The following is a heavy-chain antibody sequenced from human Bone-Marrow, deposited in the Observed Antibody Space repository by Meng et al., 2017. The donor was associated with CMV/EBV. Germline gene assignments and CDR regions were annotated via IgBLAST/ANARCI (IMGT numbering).Heavy chain of an antibody. J-gene: IGHJ4*02. D-gene: IGHD2-21*01. CDR2: IYSGGST. Sequence: GESLKISCAASGFTVSSNYMSWVRQAPGKGLEWVSVIYSGGSTYYADSVKGRFTISRDNSKNTPYLQMNSLRAEDTAVYYCARGAYEIWGQGTLVTVSS. CDR1: GFTVSSNY. V-gene: IGHV3-53*01. CDR3: ARGAYEI.